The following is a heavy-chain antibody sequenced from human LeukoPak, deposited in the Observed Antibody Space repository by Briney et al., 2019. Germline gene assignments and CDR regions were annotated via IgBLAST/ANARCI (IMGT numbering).Heavy chain of an antibody. CDR2: FDPEDGET. V-gene: IGHV1-24*01. D-gene: IGHD1-14*01. CDR1: GYTLTELS. J-gene: IGHJ5*02. Sequence: ASVKVSCKVSGYTLTELSMHWVRQAPGKGLEWMGGFDPEDGETIYAQKFQGRVTMTRDTSISTAYMELSSLTSNDTAVYFCARGPRNDPWGQGTLVTVSS. CDR3: ARGPRNDP.